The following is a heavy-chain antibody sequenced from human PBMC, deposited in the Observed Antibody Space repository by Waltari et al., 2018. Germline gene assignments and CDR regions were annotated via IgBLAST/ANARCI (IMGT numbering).Heavy chain of an antibody. D-gene: IGHD1-26*01. Sequence: EVQLLESGGGLVQPGGSMRLSGAACGFTFRSYAMSWVRKAPGRGREWVSAIRGSGGSTYYADSVKGRFTISRDNSKNTLYLQMNSLRAEDTAVYYCAKPAELSDYWGQGTLVTVSS. CDR1: GFTFRSYA. V-gene: IGHV3-23*01. J-gene: IGHJ4*02. CDR2: IRGSGGST. CDR3: AKPAELSDY.